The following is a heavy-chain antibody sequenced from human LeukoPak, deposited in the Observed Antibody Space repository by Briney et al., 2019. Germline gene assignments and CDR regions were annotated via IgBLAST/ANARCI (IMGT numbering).Heavy chain of an antibody. D-gene: IGHD6-19*01. V-gene: IGHV1-46*01. J-gene: IGHJ6*02. Sequence: KFQGRVTMTRDTSTSTVYMELSSLRSEDTAVYYCARDVPYSSGWSYYYYYGMDVWGQGTTVTVSS. CDR3: ARDVPYSSGWSYYYYYGMDV.